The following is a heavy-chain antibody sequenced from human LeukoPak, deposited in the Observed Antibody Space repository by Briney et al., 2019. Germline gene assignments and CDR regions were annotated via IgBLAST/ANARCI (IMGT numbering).Heavy chain of an antibody. CDR3: AQRGDYYDSSGYVY. V-gene: IGHV3-23*01. CDR1: GFIFSSYA. J-gene: IGHJ4*02. Sequence: GASLRLSCAASGFIFSSYAMSWVRQAPGKGLEWVSAISGSGGSTDYADSVKGRFTISRDNSKNTLYLQMNSLRAEDTAVYYCAQRGDYYDSSGYVYWGQGTLVTVSS. CDR2: ISGSGGST. D-gene: IGHD3-22*01.